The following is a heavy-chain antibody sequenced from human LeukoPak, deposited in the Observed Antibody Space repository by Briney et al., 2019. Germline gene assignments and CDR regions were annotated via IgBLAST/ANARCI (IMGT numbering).Heavy chain of an antibody. J-gene: IGHJ4*02. CDR2: INHSGST. CDR3: ARGGIVGAGYFDY. Sequence: SETLSLTCAVYGGSFSGYYWSWIRQPPGKGLEWIGEINHSGSTNYNPSLKSRVTISVDTSKNQFSLKLSSVTAADTAVYYCARGGIVGAGYFDYWGQGTLVTVSS. D-gene: IGHD1-26*01. CDR1: GGSFSGYY. V-gene: IGHV4-34*01.